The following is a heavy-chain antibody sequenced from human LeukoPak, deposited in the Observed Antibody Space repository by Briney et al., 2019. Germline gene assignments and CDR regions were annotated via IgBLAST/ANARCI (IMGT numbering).Heavy chain of an antibody. CDR3: AKDTHYYDSSGYYDVFDY. CDR1: GFTFSSYA. CDR2: ISGSGGST. J-gene: IGHJ4*02. V-gene: IGHV3-23*01. D-gene: IGHD3-22*01. Sequence: PGGSLRLSCAASGFTFSSYAMSWVRQAPGKGLEWVSAISGSGGSTYYADSVKGRFTISRDNSKNTLYLQMNSLRAEDTAVYYCAKDTHYYDSSGYYDVFDYWGRGTLVTVSS.